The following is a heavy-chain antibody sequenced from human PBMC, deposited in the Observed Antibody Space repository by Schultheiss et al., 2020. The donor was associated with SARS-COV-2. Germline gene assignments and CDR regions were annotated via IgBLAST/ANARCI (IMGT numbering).Heavy chain of an antibody. CDR1: TFSFSRYS. Sequence: GESLKISCATSTFSFSRYSMNWVRQAPGKGLEWVSYISSSGSTIYYADSVKGRFTISRDNAKNSLYLQMNSLRAEDTAVYYCARDFRFGEFPWGAFDIWGQGTMVTVSS. CDR2: ISSSGSTI. J-gene: IGHJ3*02. CDR3: ARDFRFGEFPWGAFDI. V-gene: IGHV3-48*04. D-gene: IGHD3-10*01.